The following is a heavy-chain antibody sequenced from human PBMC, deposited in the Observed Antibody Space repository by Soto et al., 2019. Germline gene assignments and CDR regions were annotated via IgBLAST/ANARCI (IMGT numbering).Heavy chain of an antibody. CDR1: GFTFSSYG. V-gene: IGHV3-30*18. Sequence: QVQLVESGGGVVQPGRSLRLSCAASGFTFSSYGMHWVRQAPGKGLEWVAVISYDGSNKYYADSVKGRFTISRDNSKNTLYLQMNSLRAEDTAVYYCAKDGQWLVLKQSYYFDYWGQGTLVTVSS. CDR3: AKDGQWLVLKQSYYFDY. CDR2: ISYDGSNK. J-gene: IGHJ4*02. D-gene: IGHD6-19*01.